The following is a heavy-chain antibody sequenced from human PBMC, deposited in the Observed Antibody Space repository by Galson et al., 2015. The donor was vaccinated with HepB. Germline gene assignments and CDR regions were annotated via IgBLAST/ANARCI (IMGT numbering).Heavy chain of an antibody. V-gene: IGHV3-21*01. Sequence: SLRLSCAASGFTFSTYSMSWVRQAPGKGLEWVSSISDTSGFIYYADSVKDRFTISRDNARSSLFLQMNSLRADDPAVYYCARSLSGQDFDYWGQGTLVTVSS. CDR3: ARSLSGQDFDY. CDR1: GFTFSTYS. J-gene: IGHJ4*02. CDR2: ISDTSGFI.